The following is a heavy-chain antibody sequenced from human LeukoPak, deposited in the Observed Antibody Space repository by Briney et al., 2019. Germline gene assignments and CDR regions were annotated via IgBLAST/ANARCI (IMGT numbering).Heavy chain of an antibody. Sequence: ASVKVSCKASGYTFTGYYMHWVRQAPGQGLEWMGRINPNSGGTNYAQKFQGRVTMTRDTSISTAYMELSRLRSEDTAVYYCATPDYYDSSGYYYWGQGTLVTVSS. J-gene: IGHJ4*02. V-gene: IGHV1-2*06. CDR1: GYTFTGYY. CDR2: INPNSGGT. CDR3: ATPDYYDSSGYYY. D-gene: IGHD3-22*01.